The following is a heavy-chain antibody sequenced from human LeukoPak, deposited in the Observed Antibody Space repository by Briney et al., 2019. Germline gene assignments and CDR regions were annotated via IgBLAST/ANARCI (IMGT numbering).Heavy chain of an antibody. J-gene: IGHJ4*02. D-gene: IGHD5-12*01. Sequence: PSETLSLTCTVPGGSISSGSYYWSWIRQPAGKGLEWIGRIYTSGSTNYNPSLKSRVTISVDTSKNQFSLKLSSVTAADTAVYYCARAAPRGYSGYLLDYWGQGTLVTVSS. CDR1: GGSISSGSYY. CDR2: IYTSGST. V-gene: IGHV4-61*02. CDR3: ARAAPRGYSGYLLDY.